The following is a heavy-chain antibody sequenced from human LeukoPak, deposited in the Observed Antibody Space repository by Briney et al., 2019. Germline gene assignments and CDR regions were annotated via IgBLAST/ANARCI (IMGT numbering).Heavy chain of an antibody. J-gene: IGHJ3*02. CDR1: GGSIRGSY. V-gene: IGHV4-59*01. CDR2: MHYSGST. D-gene: IGHD1-26*01. CDR3: ARRVWATSISRDAFDI. Sequence: SETLSLTCTVSGGSIRGSYWSWIRQPPGKGLEWIGHMHYSGSTNYNPSLKSRVAMSVDTSKNQCSLKLSSVTAADTAVYYCARRVWATSISRDAFDIWGQGTMVTVSS.